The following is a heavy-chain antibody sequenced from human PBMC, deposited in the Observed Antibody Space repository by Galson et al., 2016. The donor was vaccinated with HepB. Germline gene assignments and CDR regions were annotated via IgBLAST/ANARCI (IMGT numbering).Heavy chain of an antibody. CDR2: FRGRGGNT. V-gene: IGHV3-23*01. CDR3: AKGGQWFDPMRSAFDI. Sequence: SLRLSCAASTFTFRSYAMNWVRRAPGKGLEWVSGFRGRGGNTYYADSVKGRFTISRDNSKNTLYLQMNSLRAEDTALYYCAKGGQWFDPMRSAFDIWGQGTMVTVSS. D-gene: IGHD3-10*01. CDR1: TFTFRSYA. J-gene: IGHJ3*02.